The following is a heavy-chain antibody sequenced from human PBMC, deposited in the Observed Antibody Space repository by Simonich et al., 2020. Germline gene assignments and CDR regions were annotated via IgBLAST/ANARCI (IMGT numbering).Heavy chain of an antibody. CDR3: AGGVYCSSTSCSTYYYYGMDV. J-gene: IGHJ6*02. CDR2: ISSSSSYI. V-gene: IGHV3-21*01. Sequence: EVQLVESGGGLVKPGGSLRLSCAASGFTFSSYSMNWVLQAPGKGLEWVSSISSSSSYIYYADSVKGRFTISRDNAKNSLYLQMNSLRAEYTAVYYCAGGVYCSSTSCSTYYYYGMDVWGQGTTVTVSS. CDR1: GFTFSSYS. D-gene: IGHD2-2*01.